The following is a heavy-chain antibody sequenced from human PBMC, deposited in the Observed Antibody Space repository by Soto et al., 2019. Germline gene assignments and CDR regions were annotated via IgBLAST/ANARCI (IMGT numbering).Heavy chain of an antibody. CDR2: LFYLGST. Sequence: PWETLSLTCEVSGVSITSSSYLWAWVRQSPGRGLEWIGTLFYLGSTDYNPSLNTRVAISADTSRNHLSLRLTSVTAADTAVYFCARVPRIHRYLDSWGHGTLVTVSS. CDR3: ARVPRIHRYLDS. J-gene: IGHJ4*01. V-gene: IGHV4-39*02. CDR1: GVSITSSSYL.